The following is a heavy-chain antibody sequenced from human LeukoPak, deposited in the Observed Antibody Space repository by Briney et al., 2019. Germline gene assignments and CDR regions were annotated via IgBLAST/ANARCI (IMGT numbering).Heavy chain of an antibody. Sequence: SETLSLTCTVSGGSISSYYWSWIRQPPGKGLEWIGYVYYSRSTNYNPSLKNRVTISVDTSKNQFSLKLSSVTAADTAVYYCARVNNGQYYYYYMDVWGKGTTVTVSS. V-gene: IGHV4-59*01. CDR3: ARVNNGQYYYYYMDV. D-gene: IGHD1/OR15-1a*01. CDR2: VYYSRST. J-gene: IGHJ6*03. CDR1: GGSISSYY.